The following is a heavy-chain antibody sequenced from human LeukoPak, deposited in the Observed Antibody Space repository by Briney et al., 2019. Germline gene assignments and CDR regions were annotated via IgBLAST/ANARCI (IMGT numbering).Heavy chain of an antibody. CDR3: ARHDAGIAARPFDN. V-gene: IGHV4-4*09. J-gene: IGHJ4*02. D-gene: IGHD6-6*01. CDR1: GGSISTYY. CDR2: IHASGPT. Sequence: SETLSLTCTVSGGSISTYYWSWITRPPGKGLERIAYIHASGPTNYNPSLTSRITISVDTSKNQFSLKLSSVTAADRAVYYCARHDAGIAARPFDNWGQGTLVTVSS.